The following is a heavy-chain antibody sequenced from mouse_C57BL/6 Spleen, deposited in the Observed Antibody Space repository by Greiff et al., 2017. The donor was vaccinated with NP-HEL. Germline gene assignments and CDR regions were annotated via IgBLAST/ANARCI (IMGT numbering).Heavy chain of an antibody. CDR1: GFTFTDYY. CDR2: IRNKANGYTT. D-gene: IGHD2-1*01. J-gene: IGHJ2*01. Sequence: EVKLVESGGGLVQPGGSLSLSCAASGFTFTDYYMSWVRQPPGKALEWLGFIRNKANGYTTEYSASVKGRFTISRDNSQRILYLQMYALRAEDSATYYCASSPLYYGNPGYFDYWGQGTTLTVSS. V-gene: IGHV7-3*01. CDR3: ASSPLYYGNPGYFDY.